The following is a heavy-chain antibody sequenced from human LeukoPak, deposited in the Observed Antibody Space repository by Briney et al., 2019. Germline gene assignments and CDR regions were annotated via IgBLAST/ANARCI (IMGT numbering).Heavy chain of an antibody. D-gene: IGHD6-19*01. J-gene: IGHJ4*02. CDR1: GFTFSDYD. Sequence: PGGSLRLSCAASGFTFSDYDLNWVRQAPGKGLEWVSGISGSGDSRYADSVKGRFTISRDNSKNTLYLQMNGLRAEDTAVYYCAKWGSGWPFDYWGQGTLVTVSS. CDR2: ISGSGDSR. CDR3: AKWGSGWPFDY. V-gene: IGHV3-23*01.